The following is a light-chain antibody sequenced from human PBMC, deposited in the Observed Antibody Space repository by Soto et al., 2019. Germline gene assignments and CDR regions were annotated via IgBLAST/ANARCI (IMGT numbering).Light chain of an antibody. CDR1: QSVSGSY. Sequence: ETVVTQAPSTLPLSPGERATLSCRASQSVSGSYLAWYQQKPGQAPRLLIYGASSRATGIPDRFSGSGSVTDFTLTISRLEPEDFAVYYCQQYGISPWTFGQGTKVEIK. V-gene: IGKV3-20*01. J-gene: IGKJ1*01. CDR2: GAS. CDR3: QQYGISPWT.